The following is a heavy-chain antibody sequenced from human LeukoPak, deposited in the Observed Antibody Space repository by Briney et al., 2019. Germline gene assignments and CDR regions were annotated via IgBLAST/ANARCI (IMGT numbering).Heavy chain of an antibody. V-gene: IGHV3-15*01. CDR3: TTTTPRYYYDSSGHDAFDI. CDR1: GFTFSNAW. D-gene: IGHD3-22*01. CDR2: IKSKTDGGTT. J-gene: IGHJ3*02. Sequence: GGSLRLSCAASGFTFSNAWMSWVRQAPGKGLEWVGRIKSKTDGGTTDYAARVKGRFTISRDDSKNTLYPQMNSLKTEDTAVYYCTTTTPRYYYDSSGHDAFDIWGQGTMVTVSS.